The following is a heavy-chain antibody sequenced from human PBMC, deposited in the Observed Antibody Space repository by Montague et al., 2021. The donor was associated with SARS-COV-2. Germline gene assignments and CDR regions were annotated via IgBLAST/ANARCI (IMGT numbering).Heavy chain of an antibody. CDR2: IYYGGTA. CDR1: GGSISVSSYY. D-gene: IGHD1-1*01. V-gene: IGHV4-39*07. J-gene: IGHJ1*01. CDR3: ASSPLRTSGANWYDKYFQH. Sequence: SEALSLTCAVSGGSISVSSYYWLWIRQPPGKGLEWIGSIYYGGTADYNPSLKSRVTISVDTSNNQFSLKLTSLTAADTAVYSCASSPLRTSGANWYDKYFQHWGQGTRVTVSS.